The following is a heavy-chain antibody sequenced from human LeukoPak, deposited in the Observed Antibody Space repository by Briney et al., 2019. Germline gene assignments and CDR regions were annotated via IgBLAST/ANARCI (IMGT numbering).Heavy chain of an antibody. V-gene: IGHV3-48*03. D-gene: IGHD5-24*01. J-gene: IGHJ4*02. Sequence: QSGGSLRLSCAASGFTFSSYEMNWVRQAPGKGLEWVSYISSSGSTIYYADSVKGRFTISRDNAKNSLYLQMNSLRAEDTAVYYCARPTLRDGYNLVFDYWGQGTLVTVSS. CDR3: ARPTLRDGYNLVFDY. CDR2: ISSSGSTI. CDR1: GFTFSSYE.